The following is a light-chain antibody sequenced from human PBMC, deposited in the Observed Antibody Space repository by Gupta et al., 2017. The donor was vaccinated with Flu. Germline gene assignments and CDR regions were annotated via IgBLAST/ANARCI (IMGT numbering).Light chain of an antibody. Sequence: PGERATLSGRASQSVSSNLAWYQQKPGQAPRLLIYGASTRATGIPARFSGSGSGTEFTLTISSLQSEDFAVYYCQQYNNGRAFGQGTKVEIK. CDR1: QSVSSN. CDR2: GAS. J-gene: IGKJ1*01. V-gene: IGKV3-15*01. CDR3: QQYNNGRA.